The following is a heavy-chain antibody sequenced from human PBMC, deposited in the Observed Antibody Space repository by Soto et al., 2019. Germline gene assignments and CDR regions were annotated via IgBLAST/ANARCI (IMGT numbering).Heavy chain of an antibody. Sequence: SETLSLTCAVYGGSFSSCYWSWIRQPPGKGLEWIGEINHSGSTNSNPSLKSRVTISVDTSKNQFSLKLSSVTAADTAVYYCARGDYDYIWGSDRPNAFDVWGQGTMVTVSS. CDR1: GGSFSSCY. CDR3: ARGDYDYIWGSDRPNAFDV. CDR2: INHSGST. D-gene: IGHD3-16*02. V-gene: IGHV4-34*01. J-gene: IGHJ3*01.